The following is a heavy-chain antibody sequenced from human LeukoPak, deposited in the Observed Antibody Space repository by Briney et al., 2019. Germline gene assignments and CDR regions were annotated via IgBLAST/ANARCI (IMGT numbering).Heavy chain of an antibody. D-gene: IGHD2-15*01. Sequence: PSETLSLTCAVYGGSFSGYYWSWIRQPPGKGLEWIGEINHSGSTNYNPSLKSRVTISVDTSKNQFSLKLSSVTAADTAVYYCARGRDIVVVVAATWGHYYYGMDVWGQGTTVTVSS. V-gene: IGHV4-34*01. CDR1: GGSFSGYY. CDR3: ARGRDIVVVVAATWGHYYYGMDV. CDR2: INHSGST. J-gene: IGHJ6*02.